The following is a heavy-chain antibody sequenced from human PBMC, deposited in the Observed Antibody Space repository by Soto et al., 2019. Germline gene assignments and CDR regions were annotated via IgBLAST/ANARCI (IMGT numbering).Heavy chain of an antibody. CDR1: GFSFSDAA. Sequence: GGSLRLSCATSGFSFSDAALHWVRQAPGKGLEWVGRIKSKFDGETIDYAAPVKGRFTISRDDSKNIVYLQMNSLNTEDTAVYYCATGLLRYYAYWGHGTLVTVSS. CDR2: IKSKFDGETI. V-gene: IGHV3-15*01. D-gene: IGHD3-9*01. CDR3: ATGLLRYYAY. J-gene: IGHJ4*01.